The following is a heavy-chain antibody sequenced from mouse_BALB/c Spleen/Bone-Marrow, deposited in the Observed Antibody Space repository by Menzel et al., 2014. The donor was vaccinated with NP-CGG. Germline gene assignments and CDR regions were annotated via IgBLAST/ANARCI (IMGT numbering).Heavy chain of an antibody. V-gene: IGHV7-3*02. CDR1: GFTFTDYY. CDR2: IRNKANGYTT. CDR3: ARFPMDN. Sequence: VQLKESGGGLVQPGGSLRLSCTTSGFTFTDYYMSWVRQPPGKALEWLAFIRNKANGYTTEYSASVKGRFTISRDNSQSILYLQMNTLRAEDSATYYCARFPMDNWGQGTSVTVSS. J-gene: IGHJ4*01.